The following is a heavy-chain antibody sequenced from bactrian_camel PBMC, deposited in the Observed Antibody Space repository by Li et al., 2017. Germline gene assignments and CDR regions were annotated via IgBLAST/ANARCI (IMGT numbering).Heavy chain of an antibody. V-gene: IGHV3S1*01. CDR2: ISFGDMST. CDR3: AVYPRDAHSDYSPFGHSEYVK. D-gene: IGHD4*01. J-gene: IGHJ4*01. Sequence: QVQLVESGGGSVQAGGSLTLSCAVSGYSYNGNYFGWFRQAPGKEREGVASISFGDMSTFYNDSVAGRFTISLDSAQNTLYLLMSGLQPEDTAMYYCAVYPRDAHSDYSPFGHSEYVKWGQGTQVTVS. CDR1: GYSYNGNY.